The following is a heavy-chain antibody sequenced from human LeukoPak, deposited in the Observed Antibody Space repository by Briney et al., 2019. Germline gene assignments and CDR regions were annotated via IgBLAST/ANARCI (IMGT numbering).Heavy chain of an antibody. Sequence: SQTLSLTCTVSGGSISSGGYYWSWIRQHPGKGLEWIGYIYYSGSTYYNPSLKSRVTISVDTSKNQFSLKLSSVTAADTAVYYCARGTYYYDSSGYYFDYWGQGTLVTVSS. CDR1: GGSISSGGYY. CDR3: ARGTYYYDSSGYYFDY. V-gene: IGHV4-31*03. J-gene: IGHJ4*02. D-gene: IGHD3-22*01. CDR2: IYYSGST.